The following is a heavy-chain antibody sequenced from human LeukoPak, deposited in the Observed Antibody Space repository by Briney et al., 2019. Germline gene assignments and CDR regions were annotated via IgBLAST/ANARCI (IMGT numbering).Heavy chain of an antibody. D-gene: IGHD6-13*01. CDR1: GGTFSSYA. CDR2: IIPIFGTA. Sequence: ASVKVSCKASGGTFSSYAISWVRQAPGQGLEWMGGIIPIFGTANYAQKFQGRVTITADESSSTAYMELSSLRSEDTAVYYCARFSGYSTYGSFDYWGQGTLVTVSS. V-gene: IGHV1-69*13. J-gene: IGHJ4*02. CDR3: ARFSGYSTYGSFDY.